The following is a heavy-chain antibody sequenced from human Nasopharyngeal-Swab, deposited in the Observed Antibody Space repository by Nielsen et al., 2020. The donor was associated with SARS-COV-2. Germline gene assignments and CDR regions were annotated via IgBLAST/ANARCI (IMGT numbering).Heavy chain of an antibody. Sequence: GESLKISCASSGFTFSSHFLYLVRHAPGKVLEWVVLSRNKANSYTTEYAASVKGRFTISRDDSKNSLYLQMSSLRTEDTALYYCARDLSSIWTSGLGVWGQGTTVIVSS. D-gene: IGHD6-13*01. V-gene: IGHV3-72*01. CDR2: SRNKANSYTT. CDR1: GFTFSSHF. CDR3: ARDLSSIWTSGLGV. J-gene: IGHJ6*02.